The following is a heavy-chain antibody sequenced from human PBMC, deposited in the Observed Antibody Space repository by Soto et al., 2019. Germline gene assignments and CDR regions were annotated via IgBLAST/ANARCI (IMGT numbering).Heavy chain of an antibody. Sequence: EVQLLESGGGLVQPGGSLRLSCAASGFTFSRFAMSWVRQAPGKGLEWISAISGSGDNTYYADSVKGRFAISRDNSGNTLYLQMNSLRVDDTALYYCAKDYGLGGGSCFPYWGQGTLVTVSA. CDR2: ISGSGDNT. CDR1: GFTFSRFA. CDR3: AKDYGLGGGSCFPY. V-gene: IGHV3-23*01. D-gene: IGHD2-15*01. J-gene: IGHJ4*02.